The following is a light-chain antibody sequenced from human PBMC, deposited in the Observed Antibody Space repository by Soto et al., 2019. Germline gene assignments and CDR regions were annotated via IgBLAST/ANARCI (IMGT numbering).Light chain of an antibody. J-gene: IGKJ1*01. V-gene: IGKV3-20*01. CDR2: GAS. CDR3: QHYGSSPWT. CDR1: QSVSDNY. Sequence: EFVLTQSPGTLSLSPGERATLSCRASQSVSDNYLAWYQQKPGQAPRLLIYGASSRATGITDRFSGSGSGTDFTLTISRLAPEDFAVYYCQHYGSSPWTFGQGTKVEIK.